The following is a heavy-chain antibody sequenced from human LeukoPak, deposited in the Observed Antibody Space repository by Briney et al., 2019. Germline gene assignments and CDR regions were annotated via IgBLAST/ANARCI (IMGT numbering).Heavy chain of an antibody. CDR1: GGSISSYY. Sequence: SETLSLTCTVSGGSISSYYWCWIRQPPATGLEGRGYSYYSGSSNYNPSPTRRVTISVDTSKNKFSLQLSSVPAADTVVYYCPRGHYSSGCRLDYWGQGTLVTVSS. CDR3: PRGHYSSGCRLDY. V-gene: IGHV4-59*01. D-gene: IGHD6-19*01. CDR2: SYYSGSS. J-gene: IGHJ4*02.